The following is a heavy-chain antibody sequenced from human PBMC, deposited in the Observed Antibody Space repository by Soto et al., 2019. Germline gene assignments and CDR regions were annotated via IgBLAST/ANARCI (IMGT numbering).Heavy chain of an antibody. CDR2: IIPIFGTA. V-gene: IGHV1-69*13. CDR3: ARASGYDLDYYYGMDV. Sequence: SVKVSCKASGGTFSSYAISWVRQAPGQGLEWMGGIIPIFGTANYAQKFQGRVTITADESTSTAYMELSSLRSKDTAVYYCARASGYDLDYYYGMDVWGQGTTVTVSS. CDR1: GGTFSSYA. D-gene: IGHD5-12*01. J-gene: IGHJ6*02.